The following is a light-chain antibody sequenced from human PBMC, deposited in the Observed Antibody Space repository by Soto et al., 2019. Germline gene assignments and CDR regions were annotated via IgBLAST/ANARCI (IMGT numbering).Light chain of an antibody. CDR2: DAS. J-gene: IGKJ1*01. CDR1: QSISSW. Sequence: EILLTQSPSSLSASLGDRATLTCRASQSISSWLAWHQQKPGQAPKLLIYDASNRDTGIPARFSGSGSGTDFTLTISSLEPEDFATYYCQQCNSYSLTFGQGTKVDIK. CDR3: QQCNSYSLT. V-gene: IGKV3-11*01.